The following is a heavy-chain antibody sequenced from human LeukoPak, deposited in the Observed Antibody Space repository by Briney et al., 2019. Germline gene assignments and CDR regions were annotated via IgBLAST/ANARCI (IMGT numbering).Heavy chain of an antibody. CDR1: GFTFSSYA. Sequence: GGSLRLSCAASGFTFSSYAMSWVRQAPGKGLEWVSAISGSGGSTYYADSVKGRFTISRDNSKNTLYLQMNSLRAEDTAVYYCAKGPLVVVTTPQYFQHWGQGTLVTVSS. D-gene: IGHD3-22*01. CDR2: ISGSGGST. CDR3: AKGPLVVVTTPQYFQH. V-gene: IGHV3-23*01. J-gene: IGHJ1*01.